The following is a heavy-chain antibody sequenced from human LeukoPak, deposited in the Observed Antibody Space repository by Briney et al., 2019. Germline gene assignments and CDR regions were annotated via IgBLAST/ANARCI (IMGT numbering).Heavy chain of an antibody. CDR1: GGSFSGYY. CDR3: ARGNLRPPERDGSGSYYKPYFDC. Sequence: SETLSLTCAVYGGSFSGYYWSWIRQPPGKGLEWIGEINHSGSTNYNPSLKSRVTISIDTSKNQFSLKLSSVTAADTAVYYCARGNLRPPERDGSGSYYKPYFDCWGLGTLVTVSS. D-gene: IGHD3-10*01. J-gene: IGHJ4*02. V-gene: IGHV4-34*01. CDR2: INHSGST.